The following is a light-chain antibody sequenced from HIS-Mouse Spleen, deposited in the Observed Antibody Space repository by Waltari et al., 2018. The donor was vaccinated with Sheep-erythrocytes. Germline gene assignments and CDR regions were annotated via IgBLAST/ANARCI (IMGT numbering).Light chain of an antibody. CDR3: QQSYSTPPLT. V-gene: IGKV1-39*01. Sequence: DIQMTQSPSSLSASVGDRVTITCRASQSISSYLTWYQQKPGKAPKLLIYAASSLQSGVPSRCSGGGSGTDFTLTNSSLQPEDVATYYCQQSYSTPPLTFGGGTKVEIK. CDR2: AAS. J-gene: IGKJ4*01. CDR1: QSISSY.